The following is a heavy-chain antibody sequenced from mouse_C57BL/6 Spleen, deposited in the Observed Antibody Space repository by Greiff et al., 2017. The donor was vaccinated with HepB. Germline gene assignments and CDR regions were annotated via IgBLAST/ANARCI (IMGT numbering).Heavy chain of an antibody. V-gene: IGHV2-2*01. CDR1: GFSLTSYG. CDR3: ARPDSSGYWFAY. Sequence: VQLKESGPGLVQPSQSLSITCTVSGFSLTSYGVHWVRQSPGKGLEWLGVIWSGGSTDYNAAFISRLSISKDNSKSQVFFKMNSLQADHTAIYYCARPDSSGYWFAYWGQGTLVTVSA. CDR2: IWSGGST. J-gene: IGHJ3*01. D-gene: IGHD3-2*02.